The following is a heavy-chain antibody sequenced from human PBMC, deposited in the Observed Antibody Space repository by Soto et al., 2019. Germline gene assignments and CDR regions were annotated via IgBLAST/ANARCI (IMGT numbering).Heavy chain of an antibody. CDR1: GFDFTNSW. D-gene: IGHD5-18*01. Sequence: EVQLVESGGGLVQPGGSLRLSCAASGFDFTNSWMHWVRQAPGKGLVWVSHVNSDGIITTYADSVKGRFTISRDNAKNTVYLQMNSLRVEDTAVYYCTRDQRYSSAVWGQGTLVTVSS. CDR3: TRDQRYSSAV. J-gene: IGHJ4*02. V-gene: IGHV3-74*01. CDR2: VNSDGIIT.